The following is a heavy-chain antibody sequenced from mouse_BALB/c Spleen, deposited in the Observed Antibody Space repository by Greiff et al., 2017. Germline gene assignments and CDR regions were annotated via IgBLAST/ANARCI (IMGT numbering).Heavy chain of an antibody. CDR1: GFTFSSYT. CDR3: ARHHYYGWFAY. J-gene: IGHJ3*01. Sequence: EVQGVESGGGLVQPGGSLKLSCAASGFTFSSYTMSWVRQTPEKRLEWVAYISNGGGSTYYPDTVKGRFTISRDNAKNTLYLQMSSLKSEDTAMYYCARHHYYGWFAYWGQGTLVTVSA. V-gene: IGHV5-12-2*01. CDR2: ISNGGGST. D-gene: IGHD1-2*01.